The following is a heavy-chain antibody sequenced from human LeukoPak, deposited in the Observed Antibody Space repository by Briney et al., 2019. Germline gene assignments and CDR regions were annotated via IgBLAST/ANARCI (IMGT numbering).Heavy chain of an antibody. Sequence: ASVKVSCKVSGYTLNELSIHWVRQAAGKGLEWMGGFDPEYGETVYAQKFQGRVTMAEDTSIDTAYMELSSLRSEDTAVYYCAPLDFWVPSTWGQGTLVTVSS. V-gene: IGHV1-24*01. CDR1: GYTLNELS. CDR3: APLDFWVPST. D-gene: IGHD3-3*01. J-gene: IGHJ5*02. CDR2: FDPEYGET.